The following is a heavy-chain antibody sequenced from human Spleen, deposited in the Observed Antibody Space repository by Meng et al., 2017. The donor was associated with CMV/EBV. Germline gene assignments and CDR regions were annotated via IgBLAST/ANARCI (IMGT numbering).Heavy chain of an antibody. CDR1: GFTFSDYY. V-gene: IGHV3-11*06. Sequence: QVQLVESGGXLVKPGGXXRLXXXXSGFTFSDYYMSWIRQAPGKGLEWVSYISSSSSYTNYADSVKGRFTISRDNAKNSLYLQMNSLRAEDTAVYYCARVFGEMATIAYDYWGQGTLVTVSS. CDR2: ISSSSSYT. J-gene: IGHJ4*02. D-gene: IGHD5-24*01. CDR3: ARVFGEMATIAYDY.